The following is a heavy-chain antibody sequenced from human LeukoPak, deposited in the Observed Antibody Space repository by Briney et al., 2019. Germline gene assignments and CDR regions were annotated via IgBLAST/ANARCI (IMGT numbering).Heavy chain of an antibody. J-gene: IGHJ3*02. D-gene: IGHD6-19*01. CDR1: GYTFTSYY. CDR2: INPNSGGT. Sequence: ASVKVSCKASGYTFTSYYMHLVRQAPGQGLEWMGWINPNSGGTNYAQKFQGRVTMTRDTSISTAYMELSRLRSDDTAVYYCADSSGWYGDAFDIWGQGTMVTVSS. V-gene: IGHV1-2*02. CDR3: ADSSGWYGDAFDI.